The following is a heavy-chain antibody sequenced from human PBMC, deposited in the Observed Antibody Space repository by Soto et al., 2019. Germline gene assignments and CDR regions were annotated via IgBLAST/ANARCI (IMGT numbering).Heavy chain of an antibody. J-gene: IGHJ3*02. CDR2: ISYDGSNK. CDR3: ASRVRNTGAFDI. D-gene: IGHD2-8*02. V-gene: IGHV3-30*03. CDR1: GFTFSSYG. Sequence: PGGSLRLSCAASGFTFSSYGMHWVRQAPGKGLEWVAVISYDGSNKYYADSVKGRFTISRDNSKNTLYLQMNSLRAEDTAVYYCASRVRNTGAFDIWGQGTMVTVSS.